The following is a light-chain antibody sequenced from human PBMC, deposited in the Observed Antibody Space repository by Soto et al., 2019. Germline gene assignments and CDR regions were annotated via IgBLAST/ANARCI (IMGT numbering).Light chain of an antibody. Sequence: QSVLTQPPSVSGAPGQMVTISCTGSSSNFGAGYDVHWYQQLPGTAPKLLIYANNNRPSGIPDRFSGSKSGTSASLAITGLQAEDEADYYCQSYDIHLSASLVFGGGTQLTVL. V-gene: IGLV1-40*01. CDR3: QSYDIHLSASLV. J-gene: IGLJ2*01. CDR2: ANN. CDR1: SSNFGAGYD.